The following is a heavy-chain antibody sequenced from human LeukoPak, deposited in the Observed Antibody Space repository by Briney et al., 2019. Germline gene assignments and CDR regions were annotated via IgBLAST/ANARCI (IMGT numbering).Heavy chain of an antibody. Sequence: SETLSLTCTVSGYSISSSYYWGWIRQPPGKGLEWIGSIYHSGSTYYSPSLKSRVTISVDTSKNQFSLKLSSVTAADTAVYYCARLMYSSGWIDSWGQGTLVTVSS. V-gene: IGHV4-38-2*02. D-gene: IGHD6-19*01. CDR2: IYHSGST. CDR3: ARLMYSSGWIDS. J-gene: IGHJ4*02. CDR1: GYSISSSYY.